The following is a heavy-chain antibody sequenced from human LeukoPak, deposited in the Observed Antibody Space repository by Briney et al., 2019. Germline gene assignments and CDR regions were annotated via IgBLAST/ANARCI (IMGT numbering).Heavy chain of an antibody. V-gene: IGHV1-18*01. Sequence: ASVKVSCKASGYTFTSYGISWVRQAPGQGLEWMGWISAYNGNTNYAQKLQGRVTMTTDTSTSTAYMELRSLRSDDTAVYYCARDPSPGPVPVLVPFDYWGQGTLVTVSS. CDR3: ARDPSPGPVPVLVPFDY. D-gene: IGHD3-3*01. CDR1: GYTFTSYG. J-gene: IGHJ4*02. CDR2: ISAYNGNT.